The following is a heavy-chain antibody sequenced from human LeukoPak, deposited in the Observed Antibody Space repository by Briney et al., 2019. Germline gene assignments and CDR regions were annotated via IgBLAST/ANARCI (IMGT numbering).Heavy chain of an antibody. V-gene: IGHV4-4*02. CDR2: IYHSGST. J-gene: IGHJ4*02. D-gene: IGHD6-19*01. Sequence: PSGTLSLTCAVSGGSISSSNWWSWVRQPPGKGLEWIGEIYHSGSTNYNPSLKSRVTISVDKSKNQFSLKLSSVTAADTAVYYCARVDSGSSGWYDYWGQGTLVTVSS. CDR3: ARVDSGSSGWYDY. CDR1: GGSISSSNW.